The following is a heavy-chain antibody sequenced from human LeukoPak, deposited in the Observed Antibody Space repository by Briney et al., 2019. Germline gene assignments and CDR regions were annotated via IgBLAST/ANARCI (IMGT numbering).Heavy chain of an antibody. Sequence: SETLSLTCTVSGGSISSYYWSWIRQPPGKGLEWIGDIYYSGSTNYNPSLKSGVTISVDTSKNKFSLKLSSVSAADTAVYYCAREPGAYCGGDCYDADAFDIWGQGTMVTVSS. CDR1: GGSISSYY. CDR2: IYYSGST. J-gene: IGHJ3*02. V-gene: IGHV4-59*01. CDR3: AREPGAYCGGDCYDADAFDI. D-gene: IGHD2-21*02.